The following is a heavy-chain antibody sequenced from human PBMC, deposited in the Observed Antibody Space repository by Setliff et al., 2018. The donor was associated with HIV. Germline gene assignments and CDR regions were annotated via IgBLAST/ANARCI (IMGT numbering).Heavy chain of an antibody. V-gene: IGHV1-8*02. J-gene: IGHJ1*01. CDR2: MNPNSGNT. D-gene: IGHD6-13*01. Sequence: ASVKVSCKASGGTFSSYAISWVRQAPGQGLEWMGWMNPNSGNTGYAQKFQGRVTMTRNTSISTAYMELRSLRSDDTAMYYCATDPGYSSTWYSESFQHWGQGTVVTVSS. CDR3: ATDPGYSSTWYSESFQH. CDR1: GGTFSSYA.